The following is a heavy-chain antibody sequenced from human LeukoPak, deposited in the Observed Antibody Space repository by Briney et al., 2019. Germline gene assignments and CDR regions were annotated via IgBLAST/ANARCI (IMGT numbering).Heavy chain of an antibody. CDR3: AKDRPNYYGSNGHYYKLNGDC. Sequence: RGSLTLSCAASGFTFSSYAMSWVRQAPGKGLEWVSSITSSGAATYYADSVKGRFTIPRDNYDNTLYLQMNSRRAEDTAVYYCAKDRPNYYGSNGHYYKLNGDCWGQRTLVTVSS. CDR1: GFTFSSYA. J-gene: IGHJ4*02. D-gene: IGHD3-22*01. V-gene: IGHV3-23*01. CDR2: ITSSGAAT.